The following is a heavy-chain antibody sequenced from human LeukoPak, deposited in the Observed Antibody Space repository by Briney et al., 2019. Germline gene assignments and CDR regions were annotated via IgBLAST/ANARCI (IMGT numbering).Heavy chain of an antibody. CDR2: IYHSGST. CDR1: GGSITSGYW. Sequence: PSGTLSLTCVVSGGSITSGYWWTWVRRPPGQGLGWIGEIYHSGSTSYKPSLKSRVTISVDKSQNQLSLQLRSLTAADTAVYYCARRSIRERGGGLDYWGYGTLVTVSS. V-gene: IGHV4-4*02. D-gene: IGHD6-6*01. CDR3: ARRSIRERGGGLDY. J-gene: IGHJ4*01.